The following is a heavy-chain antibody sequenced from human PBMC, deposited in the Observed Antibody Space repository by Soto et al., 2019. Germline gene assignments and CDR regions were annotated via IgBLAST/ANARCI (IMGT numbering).Heavy chain of an antibody. CDR3: ARDLSLLGYCISISCYALGYYGMDV. D-gene: IGHD2-2*01. CDR1: GYTFTSYY. Sequence: ASVKVSCKASGYTFTSYYMHWVRQAPGQGLEWMGWINPNSGGTNYAQKFQGWVTMTRDTSISTAYMELSRLRSDDTAVYYCARDLSLLGYCISISCYALGYYGMDVWGQGTTVTVSS. V-gene: IGHV1-2*04. CDR2: INPNSGGT. J-gene: IGHJ6*02.